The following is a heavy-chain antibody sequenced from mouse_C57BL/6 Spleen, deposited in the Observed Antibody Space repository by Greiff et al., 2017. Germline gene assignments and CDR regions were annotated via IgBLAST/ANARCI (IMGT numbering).Heavy chain of an antibody. CDR1: GYAFSSSW. CDR3: ARGRYDYDFFDV. Sequence: QVQLQQSGPELVKPGASVKISCKASGYAFSSSWMNWVKQRPGKGLEWIGRIYPGDGDTNYNGKFKGKATLTEDKSSSTAYMRLSSLTSEDSAVYFCARGRYDYDFFDVWGTGTTVTVSS. D-gene: IGHD2-4*01. V-gene: IGHV1-82*01. CDR2: IYPGDGDT. J-gene: IGHJ1*03.